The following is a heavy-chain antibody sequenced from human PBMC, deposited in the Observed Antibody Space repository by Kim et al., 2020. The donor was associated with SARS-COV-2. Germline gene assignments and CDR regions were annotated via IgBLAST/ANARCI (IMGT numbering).Heavy chain of an antibody. CDR2: INHSGST. CDR3: ARGPYYDSSGYYPPFGY. CDR1: GGSFSGYY. D-gene: IGHD3-22*01. J-gene: IGHJ4*01. Sequence: SETLSLTCAVYGGSFSGYYWSWIRQPPGKGLEWIGEINHSGSTNYNPSLKSRVTISVDTSKNQSSLKLSSVTAADTDVYYCARGPYYDSSGYYPPFGYWG. V-gene: IGHV4-34*01.